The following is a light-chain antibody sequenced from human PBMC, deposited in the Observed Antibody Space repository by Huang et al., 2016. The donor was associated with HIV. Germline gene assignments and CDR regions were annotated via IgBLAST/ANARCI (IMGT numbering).Light chain of an antibody. CDR2: GAS. Sequence: EIVLTQSPGTLSLSPGERATISCRASQSISSNYLVWFQQKRGQPPRLLIYGASSRATGIPDRFSGSGSGTDFTLTISSLEPEDIAVYYCQQYGNSLWTFGQGTKVEIK. CDR3: QQYGNSLWT. J-gene: IGKJ1*01. CDR1: QSISSNY. V-gene: IGKV3-20*01.